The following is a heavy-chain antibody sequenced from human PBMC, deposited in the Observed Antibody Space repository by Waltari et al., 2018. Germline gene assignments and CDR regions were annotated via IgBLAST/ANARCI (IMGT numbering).Heavy chain of an antibody. D-gene: IGHD6-13*01. V-gene: IGHV1-8*01. CDR1: GYTFTSYD. J-gene: IGHJ6*03. CDR3: ARSLGGDSSSWYWGYYYYYMDV. Sequence: QVQLVQSGAEVKKPGASVKVSCKASGYTFTSYDINWVRQATGQGLEWMGWMNPNSGNTGYAQKCQGRVTMTRNTSISTAYMELSSLRSEDTAVYYCARSLGGDSSSWYWGYYYYYMDVWGKGTTVTVSS. CDR2: MNPNSGNT.